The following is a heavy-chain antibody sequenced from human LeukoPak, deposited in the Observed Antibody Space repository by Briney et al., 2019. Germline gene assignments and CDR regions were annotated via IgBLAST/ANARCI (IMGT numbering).Heavy chain of an antibody. D-gene: IGHD3-3*01. CDR3: ARRVASGYYYAFDI. Sequence: SETLSLTCTASGGSISSYYWSWIRQPPGKGLEWIGYIYTSGSTNYNPSLKSRVTISVDTSKNQFSLKLSSVTAADTAVYYCARRVASGYYYAFDIWGQGTMVTVSS. V-gene: IGHV4-4*09. J-gene: IGHJ3*02. CDR2: IYTSGST. CDR1: GGSISSYY.